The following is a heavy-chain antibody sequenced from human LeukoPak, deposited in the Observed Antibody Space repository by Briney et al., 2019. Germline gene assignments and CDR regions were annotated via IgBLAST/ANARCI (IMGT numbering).Heavy chain of an antibody. D-gene: IGHD6-19*01. CDR2: ISYDGSNK. Sequence: PGGSLRLSCAASGFTFSSYGMHWVRQAPGKGLEWVAVISYDGSNKYYADSVKGRFTISRDNSKNTLYLQMNSLRAEDTAVYYCAKALNRAVAGDAFDIWGQGTMVTVSS. J-gene: IGHJ3*02. V-gene: IGHV3-30*18. CDR3: AKALNRAVAGDAFDI. CDR1: GFTFSSYG.